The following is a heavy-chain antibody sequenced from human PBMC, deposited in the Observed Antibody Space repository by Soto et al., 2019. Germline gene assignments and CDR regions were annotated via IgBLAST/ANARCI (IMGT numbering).Heavy chain of an antibody. D-gene: IGHD6-13*01. CDR3: EKEAGPTYYDYYGMDI. CDR1: GFTFSSFR. J-gene: IGHJ6*02. CDR2: ISSSSTYI. Sequence: GGSLRLSCAASGFTFSSFRMNWVRQAPGRGLEWVSSISSSSTYIHYADSVKGRFTISRDNAKNSLYLQMNSLSAEDTAVYYCEKEAGPTYYDYYGMDIWGQETTVNVSS. V-gene: IGHV3-21*01.